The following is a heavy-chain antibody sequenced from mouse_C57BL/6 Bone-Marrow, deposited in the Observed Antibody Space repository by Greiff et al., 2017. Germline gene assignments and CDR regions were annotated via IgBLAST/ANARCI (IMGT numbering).Heavy chain of an antibody. D-gene: IGHD6-5*01. CDR3: ARVLAYLHY. J-gene: IGHJ4*01. Sequence: QVQLQQSGAELAKPGASVKLSCKASGYTFTSYWMHWVKQRPGQGLEWIGYINPSSGYTKYNQKFKGKATLTADKSSSTAYMQLSSLTYEDSAVYYCARVLAYLHYWGRGTSVTVSS. CDR2: INPSSGYT. CDR1: GYTFTSYW. V-gene: IGHV1-7*01.